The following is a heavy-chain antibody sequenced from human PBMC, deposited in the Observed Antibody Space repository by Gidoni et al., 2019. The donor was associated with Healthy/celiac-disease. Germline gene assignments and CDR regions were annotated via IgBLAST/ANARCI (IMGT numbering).Heavy chain of an antibody. V-gene: IGHV3-64*01. J-gene: IGHJ4*02. CDR2: ISSNGGST. CDR3: ARVYMGTLYDY. CDR1: GFPFSSYA. D-gene: IGHD7-27*01. Sequence: GFPFSSYAMHWVRQAPGKGLEYVSAISSNGGSTYYANSVKGRFTISRDNSKNTLYLQMGSLRAEDMAVYYCARVYMGTLYDYWGQGTLDTVSS.